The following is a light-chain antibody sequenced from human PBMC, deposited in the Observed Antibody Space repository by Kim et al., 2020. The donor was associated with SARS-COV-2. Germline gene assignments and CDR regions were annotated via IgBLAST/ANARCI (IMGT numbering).Light chain of an antibody. J-gene: IGKJ2*01. CDR3: QQFDDLPYT. Sequence: ASVGDRVTINCQASQDISNYLNWYQQKPGKAPELLIYDASNLETGVPSRFSGSGSGTDFTFTITSLQPEDIATYYCQQFDDLPYTFGQGTKLEI. CDR2: DAS. CDR1: QDISNY. V-gene: IGKV1-33*01.